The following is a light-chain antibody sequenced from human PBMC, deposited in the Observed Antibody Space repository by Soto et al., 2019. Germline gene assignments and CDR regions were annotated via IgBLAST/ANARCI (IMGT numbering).Light chain of an antibody. CDR1: QDISTL. CDR3: QQADSFPLT. J-gene: IGKJ4*01. CDR2: GAS. V-gene: IGKV1D-12*01. Sequence: DIQMTQSPSSVSASIGDTFTITCLASQDISTLLAWYQQKPGKAPKLLIYGASTLESGVPSRFSGRGSGTDFTLTISSLQPEDFATYFCQQADSFPLTFGGGTKVDIK.